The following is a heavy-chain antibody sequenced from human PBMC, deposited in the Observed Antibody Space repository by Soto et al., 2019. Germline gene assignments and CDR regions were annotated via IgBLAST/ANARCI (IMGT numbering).Heavy chain of an antibody. CDR3: ARARYVWGSYRYHAFDI. CDR1: GYTFTGYY. J-gene: IGHJ3*02. Sequence: ASVKVSCKASGYTFTGYYMHWVRQAPGQGLEWMGWINPNSSGTNYAQKFQGRVTMTRDTSISTAYMELSRLRSDDTAVYYCARARYVWGSYRYHAFDIRGQGTMVSVPS. CDR2: INPNSSGT. V-gene: IGHV1-2*02. D-gene: IGHD3-16*02.